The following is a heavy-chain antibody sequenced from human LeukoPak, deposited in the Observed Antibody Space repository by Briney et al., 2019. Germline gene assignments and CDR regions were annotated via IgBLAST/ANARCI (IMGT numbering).Heavy chain of an antibody. CDR2: IYYSGST. J-gene: IGHJ5*02. Sequence: SETLSLTCTVSGGSISSYYWSWIRQPPGKGLEWIGYIYYSGSTNYNPSLKSRVTISVDTSKNQFSLKFNSVRAADTAVYYCTRYTGSYSGPVFDPWGQGTLVTVSS. V-gene: IGHV4-59*12. CDR3: TRYTGSYSGPVFDP. CDR1: GGSISSYY. D-gene: IGHD1-26*01.